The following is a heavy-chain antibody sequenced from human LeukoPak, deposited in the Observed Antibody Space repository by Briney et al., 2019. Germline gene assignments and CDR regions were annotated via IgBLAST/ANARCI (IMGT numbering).Heavy chain of an antibody. V-gene: IGHV1-46*01. Sequence: GASVKVSCKASGYTFTSYYMHWVRQAPGQGLEWMGIINPSGGSTSYAQKSQGRVTMTRDMSTSTVYMELSSLRSEDTAVYYCASPAPRITMVRGVTIGDAFDIWGQGTMVTVSS. CDR1: GYTFTSYY. CDR3: ASPAPRITMVRGVTIGDAFDI. J-gene: IGHJ3*02. D-gene: IGHD3-10*01. CDR2: INPSGGST.